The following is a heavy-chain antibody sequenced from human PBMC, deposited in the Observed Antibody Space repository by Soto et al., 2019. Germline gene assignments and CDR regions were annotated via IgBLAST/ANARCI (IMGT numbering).Heavy chain of an antibody. Sequence: GGSLRLSCAASGFTFSSYSMNWVRQAPGKGLEWVSSISSSSSYIYYADSVKGRFTISRDNAKNSLYLQMNSLRAGDTAVYYCARVLRYFDWTGMDVWGQGTTVTVSS. D-gene: IGHD3-9*01. CDR2: ISSSSSYI. CDR1: GFTFSSYS. J-gene: IGHJ6*02. CDR3: ARVLRYFDWTGMDV. V-gene: IGHV3-21*01.